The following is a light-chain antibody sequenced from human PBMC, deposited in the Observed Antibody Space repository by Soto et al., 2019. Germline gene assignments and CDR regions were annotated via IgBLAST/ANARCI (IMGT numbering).Light chain of an antibody. V-gene: IGLV1-40*01. Sequence: QSVLTQPPSVSGAPGQRVIISCTGSSSNIGAGSDVHWYQQLPGTAPKLLIFANNIRPSGAPDRFSGSKSGTSASLAITGLQAEDEADYYCQSYDSSLSGYVFGTGTKGTVL. CDR2: ANN. CDR3: QSYDSSLSGYV. J-gene: IGLJ1*01. CDR1: SSNIGAGSD.